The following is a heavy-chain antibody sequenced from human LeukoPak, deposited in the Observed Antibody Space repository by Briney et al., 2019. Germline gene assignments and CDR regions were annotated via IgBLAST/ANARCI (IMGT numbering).Heavy chain of an antibody. D-gene: IGHD6-13*01. CDR2: IYSTGST. CDR3: ARQIASAGTAGFDF. Sequence: SETLSLTCTVSGGSISSYYWSWLRQPAGKGLEWTGRIYSTGSTNYNPSLKSRVTMSVDTSKNQFSLRLRSVTAADTAVYYCARQIASAGTAGFDFWGQGALVTVSS. V-gene: IGHV4-4*07. CDR1: GGSISSYY. J-gene: IGHJ4*02.